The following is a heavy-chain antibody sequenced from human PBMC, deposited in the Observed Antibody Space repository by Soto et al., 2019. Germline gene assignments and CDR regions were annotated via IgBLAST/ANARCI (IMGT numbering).Heavy chain of an antibody. Sequence: PGESLKISCKGSGYSFTSYWIGWVRQMPGKGLEWMGIIYPGDSDTRYSPSFQGQVAISADKSISTAYLQWSSLKASDTAMYYCARQIPGYCSGGSCYAAGYWGQGTLVTVSS. V-gene: IGHV5-51*01. J-gene: IGHJ4*02. CDR1: GYSFTSYW. CDR3: ARQIPGYCSGGSCYAAGY. D-gene: IGHD2-15*01. CDR2: IYPGDSDT.